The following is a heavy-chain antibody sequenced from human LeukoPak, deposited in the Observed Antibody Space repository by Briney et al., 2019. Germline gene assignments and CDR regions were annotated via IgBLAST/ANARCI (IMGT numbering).Heavy chain of an antibody. J-gene: IGHJ3*02. V-gene: IGHV3-23*01. CDR2: ISGSGGST. CDR3: ARYGSGSYYGAFDI. CDR1: GFTFSSYG. D-gene: IGHD3-10*01. Sequence: PGGSLRLSCAASGFTFSSYGMSWVRQAPGKGLEWVSAISGSGGSTYYADSVKGRFTISRDNSKNTLYLQMNSLRAEDTAVYYCARYGSGSYYGAFDIWGQGTMVTVSS.